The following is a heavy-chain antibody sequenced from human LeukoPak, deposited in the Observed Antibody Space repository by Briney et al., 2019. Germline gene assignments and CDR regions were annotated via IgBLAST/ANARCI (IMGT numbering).Heavy chain of an antibody. J-gene: IGHJ4*02. D-gene: IGHD1-26*01. V-gene: IGHV3-21*04. CDR2: ISSSSSSI. CDR3: ARGDRIVGATKGFDY. Sequence: GGSLRLSCAVSGFTFSLYNMNWVRQAPGKGLEWVSFISSSSSSIYYADSVKGRFTISRDNAKNSLYLQMNSLRAEDTALYYCARGDRIVGATKGFDYWGQGTLVTVSS. CDR1: GFTFSLYN.